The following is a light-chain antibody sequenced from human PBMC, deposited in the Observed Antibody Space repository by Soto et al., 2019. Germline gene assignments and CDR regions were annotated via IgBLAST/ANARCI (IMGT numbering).Light chain of an antibody. J-gene: IGKJ1*01. CDR1: QSVSSNY. CDR3: QQYGSTLWT. CDR2: GAS. V-gene: IGKV3-20*01. Sequence: ETVLTQSPGTLSLSPGERGTLSCRASQSVSSNYLAWYQQKPGQAPRLLIYGASSRATGIPDRFSGSGSGTDFTLTISRLEPEDFAVYYCQQYGSTLWTFGQGSKVEIK.